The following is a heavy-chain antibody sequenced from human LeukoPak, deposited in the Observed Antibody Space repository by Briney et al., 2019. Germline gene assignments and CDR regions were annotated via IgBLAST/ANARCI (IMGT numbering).Heavy chain of an antibody. CDR2: ISSTASTI. V-gene: IGHV3-48*01. J-gene: IGHJ6*03. D-gene: IGHD1-26*01. CDR3: AAGGDCYYHMDV. CDR1: GFSLTTYT. Sequence: GGSLRLSCVASGFSLTTYTMNWVRQAPGKGLEWVSSISSTASTIYYADSVRGRFVISRDNAKNSVFLQMNSLRAEDTAVYSCAAGGDCYYHMDVWGKGTTVTVSS.